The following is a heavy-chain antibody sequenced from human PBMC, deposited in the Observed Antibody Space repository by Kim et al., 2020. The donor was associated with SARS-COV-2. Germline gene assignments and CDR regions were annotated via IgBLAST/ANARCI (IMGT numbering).Heavy chain of an antibody. V-gene: IGHV4-34*01. J-gene: IGHJ5*02. Sequence: YNPSPTNRVTISVEMCKNHFALNLSSVTAADTAVYYCARYSSSPGNWVDPWGQGTLVTVSS. CDR3: ARYSSSPGNWVDP. D-gene: IGHD6-13*01.